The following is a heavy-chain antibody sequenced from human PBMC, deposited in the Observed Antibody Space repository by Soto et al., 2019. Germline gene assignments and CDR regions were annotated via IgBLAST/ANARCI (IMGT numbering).Heavy chain of an antibody. Sequence: QITLKEAGPTLVKPTQTLTLTCTFSGFSLSTDGVGVGWIRQPPGKDLEWLALIYWDDDKRYSPSLKSRLTIPKDTSKNQVVLTMTNMDPVDTATYYCAHAYGGTSWPNDAFDVWCQGTVVTVSA. CDR3: AHAYGGTSWPNDAFDV. D-gene: IGHD2-2*01. CDR2: IYWDDDK. J-gene: IGHJ3*01. V-gene: IGHV2-5*02. CDR1: GFSLSTDGVG.